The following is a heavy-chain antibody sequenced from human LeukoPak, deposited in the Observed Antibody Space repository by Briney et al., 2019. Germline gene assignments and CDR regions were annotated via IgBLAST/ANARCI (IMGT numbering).Heavy chain of an antibody. J-gene: IGHJ4*02. CDR1: GYSFTSYW. CDR3: ARHGTNYDILTGHIDY. V-gene: IGHV5-10-1*01. Sequence: GESLRISCKGSGYSFTSYWISWVRQMPGKGLEWMGRIDPSDSYTNYSPSFQGHVIISADKSISTAYLQWSSLKASDTAMYYCARHGTNYDILTGHIDYWAREPWSPSPQ. D-gene: IGHD3-9*01. CDR2: IDPSDSYT.